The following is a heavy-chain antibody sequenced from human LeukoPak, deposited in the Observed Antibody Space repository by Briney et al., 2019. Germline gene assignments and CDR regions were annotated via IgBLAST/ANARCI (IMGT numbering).Heavy chain of an antibody. V-gene: IGHV1-18*01. CDR1: GYTFTSYG. Sequence: GASVTVSCKASGYTFTSYGISWVRQAPGQGLEWMGWISAYNGNTNYAQKLQGRVTMTTDTSTSTAYMELRSLRSDDTAVYYCARAHGYCSSTSCHLDYMDVWGKGTTVTVSS. D-gene: IGHD2-2*03. J-gene: IGHJ6*03. CDR2: ISAYNGNT. CDR3: ARAHGYCSSTSCHLDYMDV.